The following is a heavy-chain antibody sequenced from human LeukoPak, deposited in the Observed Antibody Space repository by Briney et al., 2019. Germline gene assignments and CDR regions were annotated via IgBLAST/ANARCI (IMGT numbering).Heavy chain of an antibody. CDR2: IYHSGST. J-gene: IGHJ3*02. Sequence: PSETLSLTCTVSGYSISSGYYWGWIRQPPGKGLEWIGSIYHSGSTYYNPSLKSRVTISVDASKNQFSLKLSSVTAADTAVYCCARVAPDAAFDIWGQGTMVTVSS. D-gene: IGHD3-3*02. CDR1: GYSISSGYY. V-gene: IGHV4-38-2*02. CDR3: ARVAPDAAFDI.